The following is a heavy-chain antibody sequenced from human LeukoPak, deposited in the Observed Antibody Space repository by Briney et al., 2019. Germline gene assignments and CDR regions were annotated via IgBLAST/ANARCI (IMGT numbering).Heavy chain of an antibody. D-gene: IGHD5-24*01. CDR3: ARAVEMATIGDAFDI. V-gene: IGHV1-2*02. J-gene: IGHJ3*02. CDR2: INPNSGGT. CDR1: GYTFTSYG. Sequence: ASVKVSCKASGYTFTSYGISWVRQAPGQGLEWMGWINPNSGGTNYAQKFQGRVTMTRDTSISTAYMELSRLRSDDTAVYYCARAVEMATIGDAFDIWGQGTMVSVSS.